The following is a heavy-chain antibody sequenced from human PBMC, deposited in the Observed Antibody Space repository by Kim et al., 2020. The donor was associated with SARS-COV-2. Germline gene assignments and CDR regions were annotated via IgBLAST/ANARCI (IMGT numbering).Heavy chain of an antibody. V-gene: IGHV3-7*01. CDR2: IKQDGSEK. D-gene: IGHD6-19*01. J-gene: IGHJ4*02. Sequence: GGSLRLSCAASGFIFSSYWMSWVRQAPGKGLEWVANIKQDGSEKYYVDSVKGRFTISRDNAKNSLYLQMNCLRAEDTAVYYCARESRSIAVDYWGQGTLVTVSS. CDR3: ARESRSIAVDY. CDR1: GFIFSSYW.